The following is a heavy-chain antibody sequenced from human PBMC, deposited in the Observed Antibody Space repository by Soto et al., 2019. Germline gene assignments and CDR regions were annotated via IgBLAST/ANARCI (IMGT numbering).Heavy chain of an antibody. V-gene: IGHV4-59*08. CDR1: GGSISSYY. D-gene: IGHD2-2*01. CDR3: ARQQYCGSSTCYDSLYYQYMDV. J-gene: IGHJ6*03. CDR2: IYHSGTT. Sequence: SETLSLTCTVSGGSISSYYWSWIRQPPGKGLEWIGYIYHSGTTNYNPSLKSRVTISVDTTKNQFSLKLSSVTAADTAVYFCARQQYCGSSTCYDSLYYQYMDVWGKGTMVTVSS.